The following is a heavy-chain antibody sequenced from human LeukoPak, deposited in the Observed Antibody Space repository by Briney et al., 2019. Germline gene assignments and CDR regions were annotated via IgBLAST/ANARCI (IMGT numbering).Heavy chain of an antibody. J-gene: IGHJ6*04. CDR3: ARAYCSSTSCYRLYYYYGMDV. V-gene: IGHV3-7*03. D-gene: IGHD2-2*01. CDR1: GFTFSSYW. Sequence: GGSLRLPCAASGFTFSSYWMSWVRQAPGKGLEWVGNIKQDGSEKYYVNSVKGRFIISRDNAKNSLYLQMNSLRAEDTAVYYCARAYCSSTSCYRLYYYYGMDVWGKGTTVTVSS. CDR2: IKQDGSEK.